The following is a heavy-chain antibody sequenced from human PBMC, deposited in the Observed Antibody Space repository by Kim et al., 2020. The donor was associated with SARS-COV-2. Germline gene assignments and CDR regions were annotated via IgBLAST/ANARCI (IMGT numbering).Heavy chain of an antibody. D-gene: IGHD3-10*01. Sequence: SETLSLTCTVSGGSISSYYWSWIRQPAGKGLEWIGRIYTSGSTNYNPSLKSRVTMSVDTSKNQFSLKLSSVTAADTAVYYCAINNPGSTEMGYYYYGMDVWGQGTTVTVSS. CDR2: IYTSGST. CDR1: GGSISSYY. J-gene: IGHJ6*02. V-gene: IGHV4-4*07. CDR3: AINNPGSTEMGYYYYGMDV.